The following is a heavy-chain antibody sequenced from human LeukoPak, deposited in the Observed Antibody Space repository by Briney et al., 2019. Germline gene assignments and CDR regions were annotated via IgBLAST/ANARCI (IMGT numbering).Heavy chain of an antibody. V-gene: IGHV3-21*01. CDR2: ISSSSSYI. J-gene: IGHJ4*02. CDR1: GFTFSSYS. Sequence: GGSLRLSCAASGFTFSSYSMNWVRQAPGKGLEWVSSISSSSSYIYYADSVKGRFTISRDNAKNSLYLQMNSLRAEDTAVHYCARDNGDYVRYYFDYWGQGTLVTVSS. CDR3: ARDNGDYVRYYFDY. D-gene: IGHD4-17*01.